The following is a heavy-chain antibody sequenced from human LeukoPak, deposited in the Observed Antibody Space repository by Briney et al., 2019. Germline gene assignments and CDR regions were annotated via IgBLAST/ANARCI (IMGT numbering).Heavy chain of an antibody. CDR1: GFTFSSYG. D-gene: IGHD5-18*01. V-gene: IGHV3-33*01. Sequence: GGSLRLSCAASGFTFSSYGMHWVRQAPGKGLEWVAVIWYDGSNKYYADSVKGRFTISRDNSKNTLYLQMKSLRAEDTAVYYCARDVDTAMVDYWGQGTLVTVSS. CDR3: ARDVDTAMVDY. J-gene: IGHJ4*02. CDR2: IWYDGSNK.